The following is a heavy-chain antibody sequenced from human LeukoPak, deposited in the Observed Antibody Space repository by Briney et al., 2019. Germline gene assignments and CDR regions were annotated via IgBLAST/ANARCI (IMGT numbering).Heavy chain of an antibody. CDR1: GGAFSSYA. D-gene: IGHD2-2*01. CDR3: ARDPIDVVVPAAMLRDYYYMDV. V-gene: IGHV1-69*13. J-gene: IGHJ6*03. CDR2: IIPIFGTA. Sequence: SVKVSCKASGGAFSSYAISWVRQAPGQGLEWMGGIIPIFGTANYAQKFQGRVTITADESTSTAYMELSSLRSEDAAVYYCARDPIDVVVPAAMLRDYYYMDVWGKGTTVTVSS.